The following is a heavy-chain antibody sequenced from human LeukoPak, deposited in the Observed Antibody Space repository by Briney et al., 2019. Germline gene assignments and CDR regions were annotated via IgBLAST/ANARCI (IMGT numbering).Heavy chain of an antibody. D-gene: IGHD3-3*01. J-gene: IGHJ4*02. CDR1: GDSIRSNNYY. V-gene: IGHV4-39*01. CDR2: IYDTGST. Sequence: SETLSLTCTVSGDSIRSNNYYWGWIRQPPGKGLEWIGSIYDTGSTFYNPSLKSRVIISVDTSKNQFSLKLSSVTAADTAVYYCQSRFLEWLLDYWGQGTLVTVSS. CDR3: QSRFLEWLLDY.